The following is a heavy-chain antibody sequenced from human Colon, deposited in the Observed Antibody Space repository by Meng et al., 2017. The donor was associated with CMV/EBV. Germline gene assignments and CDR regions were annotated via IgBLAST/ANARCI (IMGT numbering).Heavy chain of an antibody. J-gene: IGHJ4*02. D-gene: IGHD3-22*01. Sequence: ASVKVSCKASGYTFTSYDINWVRQATGQGLEWMGWMNPNSGNTGYAQKFQGRVTMTRNTSICTAYMELSSLRSEDTAVYYCARAPPWLITMLVNFDLWGQGTLVTVSS. CDR3: ARAPPWLITMLVNFDL. CDR2: MNPNSGNT. V-gene: IGHV1-8*01. CDR1: GYTFTSYD.